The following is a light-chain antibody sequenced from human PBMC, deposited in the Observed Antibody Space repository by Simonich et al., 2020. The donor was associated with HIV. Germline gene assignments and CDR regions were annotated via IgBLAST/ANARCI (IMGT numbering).Light chain of an antibody. CDR2: EDN. CDR1: SGSIAGNY. V-gene: IGLV6-57*03. CDR3: QSYDGSNHRV. Sequence: NFMLTQPHSVSESPGQTVTISCTRGSGSIAGNYVLWYQQRPGSAPTAVISEDNQRPSGVPDRVAGSIDSSSNSASLTISGLKTEDEADYYCQSYDGSNHRVFGGGTKLTVL. J-gene: IGLJ3*02.